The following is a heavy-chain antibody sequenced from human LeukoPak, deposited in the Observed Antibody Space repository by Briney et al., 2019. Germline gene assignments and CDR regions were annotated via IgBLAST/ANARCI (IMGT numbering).Heavy chain of an antibody. V-gene: IGHV3-30*02. CDR2: IRYDGSNK. D-gene: IGHD5-18*01. J-gene: IGHJ5*01. Sequence: GGSLRLSCAASGFTFSSYWMSWVRQAPGKGLEWVAFIRYDGSNKYYADSVKGRFTISRDNSKNTLYLQMNSLRAEDTAVYYCAKSENGIQLWFDYWGQGTLVTVSS. CDR3: AKSENGIQLWFDY. CDR1: GFTFSSYW.